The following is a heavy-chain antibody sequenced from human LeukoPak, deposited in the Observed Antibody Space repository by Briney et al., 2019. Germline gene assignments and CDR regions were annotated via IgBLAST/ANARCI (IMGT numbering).Heavy chain of an antibody. Sequence: TSETLSLTCTVSGGSISSYYWSWIRQPAGKGLEWIGRIYTSGSTNYNPSLKSRVTMSVDTSKNQFSLKLSSLTAADTSGYYCSRSLLEVGGTTSSKKYYYYYYMDVWGKGTTVTVSS. CDR2: IYTSGST. CDR3: SRSLLEVGGTTSSKKYYYYYYMDV. V-gene: IGHV4-4*07. J-gene: IGHJ6*03. CDR1: GGSISSYY. D-gene: IGHD1-26*01.